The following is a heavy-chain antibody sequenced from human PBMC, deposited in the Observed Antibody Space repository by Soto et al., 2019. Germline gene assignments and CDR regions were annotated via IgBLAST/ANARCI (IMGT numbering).Heavy chain of an antibody. CDR1: GFSLSTTEVA. J-gene: IGHJ4*02. D-gene: IGHD3-16*01. Sequence: QITLKESGPTLVKPTQTLTLTCTFSGFSLSTTEVAVGWIRQPPGKALEWLALIYWDDDKRYRPSLKSRLTITKDTSKNQVVLTMTKMDPVDTATYYCAHRRRVGVRGLLFDYWGQGTLVTVSS. CDR3: AHRRRVGVRGLLFDY. CDR2: IYWDDDK. V-gene: IGHV2-5*02.